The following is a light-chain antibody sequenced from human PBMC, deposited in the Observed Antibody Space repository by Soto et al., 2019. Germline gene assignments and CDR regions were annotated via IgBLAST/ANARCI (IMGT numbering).Light chain of an antibody. J-gene: IGKJ4*01. CDR1: QSVSSNY. CDR3: QQYGTSPFS. Sequence: EIVLTQSPGTLSLSPGERGTLSCRASQSVSSNYLAWYQQKPGQAPRLLIYGASSRATGIPDRFSGSGSGTDFTLTMSKLEPEDFAVYYCQQYGTSPFSFGGGTKVEIK. V-gene: IGKV3-20*01. CDR2: GAS.